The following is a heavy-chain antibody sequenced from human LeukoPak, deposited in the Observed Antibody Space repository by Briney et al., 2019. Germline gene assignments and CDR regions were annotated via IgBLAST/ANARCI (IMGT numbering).Heavy chain of an antibody. CDR3: VRYCSSTSCPLDY. V-gene: IGHV3-21*01. Sequence: GGSLRLSCAASGFTFSSYSMAWVRQAPGKGLEWVSSISSSSSYIYYADSVKGRFTISRDNAKNSLYLQMNSLRAEDTAVYYCVRYCSSTSCPLDYWGQGTLVTVSS. J-gene: IGHJ4*02. CDR2: ISSSSSYI. D-gene: IGHD2-2*01. CDR1: GFTFSSYS.